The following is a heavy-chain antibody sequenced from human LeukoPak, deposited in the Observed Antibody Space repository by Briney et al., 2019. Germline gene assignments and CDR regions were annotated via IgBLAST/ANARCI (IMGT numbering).Heavy chain of an antibody. CDR3: ARDPQTDFWSGYFGFDP. Sequence: SVKVSCKASGGTFSSYAISWVRQAPGQGLEWMGGIIPIFGTANYEQKFQGRVTITTDESTSTAYMELSSLRSEDKAVYYCARDPQTDFWSGYFGFDPWGQGTLVTVSS. V-gene: IGHV1-69*05. J-gene: IGHJ5*02. CDR1: GGTFSSYA. D-gene: IGHD3-3*01. CDR2: IIPIFGTA.